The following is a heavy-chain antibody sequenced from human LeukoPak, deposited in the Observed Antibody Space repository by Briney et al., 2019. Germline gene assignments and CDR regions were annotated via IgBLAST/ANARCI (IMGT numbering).Heavy chain of an antibody. V-gene: IGHV3-48*02. CDR2: IRSSGSTT. CDR3: ARSGSYYRTFDY. Sequence: GGSLRLSCTASGFTFSTYSMIWVRQAPGKGLEWVSYIRSSGSTTYYADSVQGRFTTSRDNAKNSLYLQMNSLRDKDTAVYFCARSGSYYRTFDYWGQGSLVTVSS. J-gene: IGHJ4*02. CDR1: GFTFSTYS. D-gene: IGHD1-26*01.